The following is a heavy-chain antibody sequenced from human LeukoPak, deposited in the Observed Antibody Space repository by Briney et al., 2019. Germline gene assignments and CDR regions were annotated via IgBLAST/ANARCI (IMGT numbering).Heavy chain of an antibody. J-gene: IGHJ4*02. CDR2: IYSGGST. V-gene: IGHV3-53*05. D-gene: IGHD3-22*01. CDR1: GFTVSSNY. CDR3: ARAQSGYLSGYFDY. Sequence: PGGSLRLSCAASGFTVSSNYMSWVRQAPGKGLEWVSVIYSGGSTYYADSVKGRFTISRDNSKNTLYLQMNSLRAEDTAVYYCARAQSGYLSGYFDYWGQGTLVTVSS.